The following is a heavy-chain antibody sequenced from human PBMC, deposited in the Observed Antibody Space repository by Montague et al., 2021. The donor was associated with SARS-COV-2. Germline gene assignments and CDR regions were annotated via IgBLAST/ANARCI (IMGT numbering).Heavy chain of an antibody. CDR1: AGSVNSGTYY. CDR2: VYYNGDI. D-gene: IGHD6-19*01. CDR3: ARGAALAGRFDY. V-gene: IGHV4-61*01. Sequence: SETLSLTCSVSAGSVNSGTYYWDWIRHPPGKGLEWIGYVYYNGDIKHNPSLKSRVSLSLDTSMNQFSLQLNSLTAADTAVYYCARGAALAGRFDYWGQGILVTVSS. J-gene: IGHJ4*02.